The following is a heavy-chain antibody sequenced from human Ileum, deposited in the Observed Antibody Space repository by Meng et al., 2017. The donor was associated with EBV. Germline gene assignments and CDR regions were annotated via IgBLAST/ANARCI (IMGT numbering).Heavy chain of an antibody. CDR2: ISQSGST. D-gene: IGHD7-27*01. V-gene: IGHV4-4*02. CDR3: AKRTGDRGDYFDY. CDR1: GGSITNNNW. Sequence: QVQLKESGLRLVKPSGTLTLTCAVSGGSITNNNWSWVRQPPGQGLEWIGEISQSGSTYYNPSLKSRVTISGDKSKNNFSLRLSSVTAADTAVYYCAKRTGDRGDYFDYWGQGALVTVSS. J-gene: IGHJ4*02.